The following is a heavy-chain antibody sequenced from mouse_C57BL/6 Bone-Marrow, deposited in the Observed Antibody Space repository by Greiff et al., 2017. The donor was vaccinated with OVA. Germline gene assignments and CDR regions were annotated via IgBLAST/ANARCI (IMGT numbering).Heavy chain of an antibody. D-gene: IGHD4-1*01. CDR3: ARLGPGPPHYVDY. V-gene: IGHV1-81*01. J-gene: IGHJ2*01. CDR1: GYTFTSYG. CDR2: IYPRSGNH. Sequence: QVQLQQSGAELARPGASVKLSCKASGYTFTSYGISWVKQRTGQGLEWIGEIYPRSGNHYYNEKFKGKATLTADKSSSTAYMELRSLTSEDSAVSFCARLGPGPPHYVDYWGQGTTLTVSS.